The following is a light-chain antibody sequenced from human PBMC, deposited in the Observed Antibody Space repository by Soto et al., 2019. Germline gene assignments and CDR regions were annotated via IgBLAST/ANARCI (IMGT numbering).Light chain of an antibody. CDR2: DDT. CDR3: QVSDSSGDHQV. Sequence: SYELTQPPSVSVAPGQTARITCGGNNLGSTTVHWYQQKPGQAPVLVVYDDTDRPSGIPERFSGSNSGNTATLTIAWVEAGDEADYYCQVSDSSGDHQVFGSGTKVTV. V-gene: IGLV3-21*02. CDR1: NLGSTT. J-gene: IGLJ1*01.